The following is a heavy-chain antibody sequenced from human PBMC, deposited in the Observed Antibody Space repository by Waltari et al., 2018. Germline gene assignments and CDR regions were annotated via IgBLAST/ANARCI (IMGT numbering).Heavy chain of an antibody. CDR1: GGTFSSYA. V-gene: IGHV1-69*04. CDR3: ARVVNDFWSGYYTPTYYYYYYMDV. J-gene: IGHJ6*03. CDR2: IIPILGIA. D-gene: IGHD3-3*01. Sequence: QVQLVQSGAEVKKPGSSVKVSCKASGGTFSSYAISWVRQAPGQGLEWMGGIIPILGIANYAQKFQGRVTITADESTSTAYMELSSLRSEDTAVYYCARVVNDFWSGYYTPTYYYYYYMDVWGKGTTVTVSS.